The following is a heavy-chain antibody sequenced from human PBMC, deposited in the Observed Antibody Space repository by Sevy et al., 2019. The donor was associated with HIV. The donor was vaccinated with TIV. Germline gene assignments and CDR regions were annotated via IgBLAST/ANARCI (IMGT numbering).Heavy chain of an antibody. V-gene: IGHV3-23*01. CDR3: AKDAIMTTVISSVDS. CDR2: ISDSGGAT. CDR1: GFTFSTYA. D-gene: IGHD4-4*01. J-gene: IGHJ4*02. Sequence: GGSLRLSCAASGFTFSTYAMGWVRQAPGKGLEWVSSISDSGGATKYADSVNGRFIISRDNSNNTLYLQMNSLRVEDTAVYYCAKDAIMTTVISSVDSWGQGTLVTVSS.